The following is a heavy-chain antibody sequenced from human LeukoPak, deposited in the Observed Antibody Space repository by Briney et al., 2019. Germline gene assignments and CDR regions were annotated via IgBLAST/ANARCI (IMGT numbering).Heavy chain of an antibody. D-gene: IGHD3-10*01. CDR2: IPYDGSNK. CDR1: GFTFSSYA. V-gene: IGHV3-30*04. CDR3: ARDNAVGLWFGELFRSGWFDP. Sequence: PGRSLRLSCAASGFTFSSYAMHWVRQAPGKGLEWVAVIPYDGSNKYYADSVKGRFTISRDNSKNTLYLQMNSLRAEDTAVYHCARDNAVGLWFGELFRSGWFDPWGQGTLVTVSS. J-gene: IGHJ5*02.